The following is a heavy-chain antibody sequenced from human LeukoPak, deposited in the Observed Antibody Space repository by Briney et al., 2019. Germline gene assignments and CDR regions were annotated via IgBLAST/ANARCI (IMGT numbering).Heavy chain of an antibody. J-gene: IGHJ4*02. Sequence: GGSLRLSCAPSGFTFSGYAMSWVRLAPGEGLEWVSAITAGGDSTYYAESVKGRFTISRDNLKNMVFLQMSTLRAEDTAIYYCAKSHASIWNVYDYWGQGTLVTVSS. V-gene: IGHV3-23*01. CDR2: ITAGGDST. D-gene: IGHD6-13*01. CDR3: AKSHASIWNVYDY. CDR1: GFTFSGYA.